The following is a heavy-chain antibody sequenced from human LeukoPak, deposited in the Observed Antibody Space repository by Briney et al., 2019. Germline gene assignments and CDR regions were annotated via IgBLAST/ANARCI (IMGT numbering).Heavy chain of an antibody. V-gene: IGHV3-48*03. Sequence: QPGGSLRLSCAASGFTFSSYEMNWVRQAPGKGLEWVSYISTSGSTIYYADSVKGRFTISRDNAKNSLYLQMNSLRAEDTAVYYCARAGNYYGRHTNWFDPWGQGTLVTVSS. CDR1: GFTFSSYE. D-gene: IGHD3-10*01. CDR3: ARAGNYYGRHTNWFDP. CDR2: ISTSGSTI. J-gene: IGHJ5*02.